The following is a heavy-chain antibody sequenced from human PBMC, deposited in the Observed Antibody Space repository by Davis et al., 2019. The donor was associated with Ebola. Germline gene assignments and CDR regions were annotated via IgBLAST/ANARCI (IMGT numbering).Heavy chain of an antibody. CDR3: ASHRGTYLNYEHQITFDL. Sequence: GESLKISCKGSGYSFTNYWIGWVRQMPGKGLEWMGTIYPGDSDTRYSPSFQGQVTISADRSINTAYLQWSSLKASDTAIYYCASHRGTYLNYEHQITFDLWGQGTMVTVSS. D-gene: IGHD1-7*01. CDR2: IYPGDSDT. V-gene: IGHV5-51*01. J-gene: IGHJ3*01. CDR1: GYSFTNYW.